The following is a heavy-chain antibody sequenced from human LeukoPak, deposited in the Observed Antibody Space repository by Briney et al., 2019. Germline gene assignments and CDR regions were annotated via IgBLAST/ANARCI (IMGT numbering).Heavy chain of an antibody. CDR3: AREFRYSKGDPFDY. D-gene: IGHD2-21*01. J-gene: IGHJ4*02. V-gene: IGHV3-74*01. CDR1: GFTFSSYW. CDR2: INTDGGST. Sequence: GGSLRLSCAASGFTFSSYWMHWVRQAPGKGLVWVSRINTDGGSTSYADSVKGRFTISRDNAKNTLYLQMNSLRAEDTAVYYCAREFRYSKGDPFDYWGQGTLVTVSS.